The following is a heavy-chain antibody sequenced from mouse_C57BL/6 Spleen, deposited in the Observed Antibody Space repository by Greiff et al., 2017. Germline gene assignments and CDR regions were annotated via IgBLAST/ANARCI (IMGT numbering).Heavy chain of an antibody. CDR2: INPNNGGT. CDR1: GYTFTDYY. CDR3: VGGSTGLAY. Sequence: EVQLQQSGPELVKPGASVKISCKASGYTFTDYYMNWVKQSHGKSLEWIGDINPNNGGTSYNQKFKGKATLTVDKSSSTAYMELRSLTSEDSAVYYCVGGSTGLAYWGQGTLVTVSA. V-gene: IGHV1-26*01. D-gene: IGHD1-1*01. J-gene: IGHJ3*01.